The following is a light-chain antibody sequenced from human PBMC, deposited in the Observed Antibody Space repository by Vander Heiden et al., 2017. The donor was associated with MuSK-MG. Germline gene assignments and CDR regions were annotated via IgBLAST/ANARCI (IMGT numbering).Light chain of an antibody. CDR2: GNS. J-gene: IGLJ1*01. CDR1: SSNIGAGYD. V-gene: IGLV1-40*01. Sequence: QSVLTQPPSVSGPPGQRVTISCTGSSSNIGAGYDVHWYQQLPGTAPKLLIYGNSNRPSGVPDRFSGSKSGTSASLAITGLQAEDEADYYCQSYDSSLSGPYVFGTGTKVTVL. CDR3: QSYDSSLSGPYV.